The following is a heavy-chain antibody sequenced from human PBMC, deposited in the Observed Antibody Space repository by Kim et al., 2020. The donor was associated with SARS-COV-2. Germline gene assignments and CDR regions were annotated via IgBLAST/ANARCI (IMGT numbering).Heavy chain of an antibody. D-gene: IGHD1-26*01. J-gene: IGHJ6*01. CDR3: ARDLGISGTDFHYFYGLDV. CDR2: VFQSGRT. V-gene: IGHV4-59*13. CDR1: GASINTFY. Sequence: SETLSLTCTVSGASINTFYWSWLRQAPGKGLEWIGYVFQSGRTKYNPSLKSRVTISPDTTKNQFSLKLKSVTAADTAIYFCARDLGISGTDFHYFYGLDV.